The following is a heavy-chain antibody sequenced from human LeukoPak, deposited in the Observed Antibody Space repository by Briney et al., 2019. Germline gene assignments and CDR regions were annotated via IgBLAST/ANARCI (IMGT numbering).Heavy chain of an antibody. CDR1: GFSFSTYE. Sequence: PGGSLRLSCEASGFSFSTYEMNWVRQAPGKGLEWISYISASGTLTHYADSVEGRFTISRDNAKNSLYLQMNSLRGEDTAVYYCARTFTLAPVSGYFDWLPLYYYYMDVWGKGTTVTVSS. D-gene: IGHD3-9*01. J-gene: IGHJ6*03. CDR2: ISASGTLT. CDR3: ARTFTLAPVSGYFDWLPLYYYYMDV. V-gene: IGHV3-48*03.